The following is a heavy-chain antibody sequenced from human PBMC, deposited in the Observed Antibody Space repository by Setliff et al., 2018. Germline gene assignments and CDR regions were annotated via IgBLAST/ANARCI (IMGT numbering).Heavy chain of an antibody. J-gene: IGHJ4*02. V-gene: IGHV1-18*04. D-gene: IGHD2-2*01. Sequence: ASVKVSCKTPGYNFRNYGISWVRQVPGQGLEWMGWISGYKSNPNYLQKMQGRLTMTTDTSTSTAYMELRSLRSDDTAIYYCARVSLPAAIVRFDSWGQGTLVTVSS. CDR1: GYNFRNYG. CDR2: ISGYKSNP. CDR3: ARVSLPAAIVRFDS.